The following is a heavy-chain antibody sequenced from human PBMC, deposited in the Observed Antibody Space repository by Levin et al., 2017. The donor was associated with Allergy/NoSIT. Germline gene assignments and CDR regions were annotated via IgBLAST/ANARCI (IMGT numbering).Heavy chain of an antibody. J-gene: IGHJ5*02. CDR1: GFTFSSYA. CDR2: ISYDGSNK. Sequence: GESLKISCAASGFTFSSYAMHWVRQAPGKGLEWVAVISYDGSNKYYADSVKGRFTISRDNSKNTLYLQMNSLRAEDTAVYYCARDPMEGSSVGGSWFDPWGQGTLVTVSS. CDR3: ARDPMEGSSVGGSWFDP. D-gene: IGHD6-19*01. V-gene: IGHV3-30-3*01.